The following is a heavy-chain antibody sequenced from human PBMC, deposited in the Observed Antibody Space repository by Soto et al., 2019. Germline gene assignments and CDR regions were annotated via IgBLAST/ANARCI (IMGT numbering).Heavy chain of an antibody. D-gene: IGHD1-26*01. CDR3: ARDMHAGFTHYFDP. Sequence: ASETLSLTCTVSGGSINTFYWSWVRQPAGKGLEWIGRIFSSGSTSFNPSLESRVAMSVDTSKTHFSLNLSSMTAADTAVYYCARDMHAGFTHYFDPWGQGTLVTVSS. V-gene: IGHV4-4*07. J-gene: IGHJ5*02. CDR2: IFSSGST. CDR1: GGSINTFY.